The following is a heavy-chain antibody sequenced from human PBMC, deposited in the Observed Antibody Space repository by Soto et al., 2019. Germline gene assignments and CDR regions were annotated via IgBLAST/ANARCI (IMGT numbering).Heavy chain of an antibody. D-gene: IGHD5-12*01. CDR1: GGTFSSYA. CDR2: IIPIFGKA. J-gene: IGHJ3*01. CDR3: ARDFAGGLNDAFDF. Sequence: GASVKVSCKASGGTFSSYATSWVRQAPGQGLEWMGGIIPIFGKANYARKFQDRVTITADESTSTAYMELSSLRSADTAVFYCARDFAGGLNDAFDFWGQGTMVTVSS. V-gene: IGHV1-69*13.